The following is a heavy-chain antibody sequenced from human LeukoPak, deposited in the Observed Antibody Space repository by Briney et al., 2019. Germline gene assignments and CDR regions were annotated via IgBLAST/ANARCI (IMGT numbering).Heavy chain of an antibody. D-gene: IGHD3-22*01. CDR2: IYYSGST. CDR1: GGSISSGGYY. Sequence: SETLSLTCTVSGGSISSGGYYWSWISQHPGKGLEWIGYIYYSGSTYHNPSLKSRVTISVHTSKNQFSLKLSSVTAADTAVYYCARVNYYDSSGYPERRLDYWGQGTLVTVSS. CDR3: ARVNYYDSSGYPERRLDY. V-gene: IGHV4-31*03. J-gene: IGHJ4*02.